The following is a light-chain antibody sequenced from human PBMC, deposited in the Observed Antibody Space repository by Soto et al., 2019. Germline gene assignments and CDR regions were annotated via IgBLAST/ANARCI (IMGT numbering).Light chain of an antibody. CDR3: QQYYNYPLT. J-gene: IGKJ4*01. V-gene: IGKV1-5*01. Sequence: DIQMTQSPSTLSASVGDRVTITCRASRSFTTWLAWYQQKPGKAPKLLIYDASNLESGVPSRFSGSGSGTDFTLTISSLQPDDFATYYCQQYYNYPLTFGGGTTVEIK. CDR1: RSFTTW. CDR2: DAS.